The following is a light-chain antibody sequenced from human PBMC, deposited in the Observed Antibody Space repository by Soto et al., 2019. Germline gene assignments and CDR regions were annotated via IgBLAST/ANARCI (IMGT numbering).Light chain of an antibody. CDR3: QQSYSTPLT. Sequence: DIQMTQSPSSLSASVGDRVTMTCQASQDISNYLNWYQQKPGKAPKLLIYDASNLETGVPSRFSGSGSGTDFTLTISSLQPEDFATYYCQQSYSTPLTFGGGAKVDIK. CDR2: DAS. J-gene: IGKJ4*01. V-gene: IGKV1-39*01. CDR1: QDISNY.